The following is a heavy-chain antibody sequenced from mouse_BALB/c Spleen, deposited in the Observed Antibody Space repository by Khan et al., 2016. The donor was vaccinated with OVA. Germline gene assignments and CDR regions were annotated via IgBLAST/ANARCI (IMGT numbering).Heavy chain of an antibody. Sequence: QVQLKESGPGLVAPSQSLSITCTVSGFSLTSYGVHWVRQPPGKGLEWLGVIWAGGSTNYNSALMSRLSISIDNSNSHVSFKMNSLQTDDTAMYYCARLEDIWGQGTTLTVSS. J-gene: IGHJ2*01. CDR3: ARLEDI. CDR2: IWAGGST. CDR1: GFSLTSYG. V-gene: IGHV2-9*02. D-gene: IGHD1-3*01.